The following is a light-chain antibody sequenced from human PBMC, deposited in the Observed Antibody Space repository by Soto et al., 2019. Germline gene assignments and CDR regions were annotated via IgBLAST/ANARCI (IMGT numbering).Light chain of an antibody. CDR3: QHYNSYSEA. CDR2: GAS. Sequence: ELLMTQSPATLSVSPGERATLSCRASQSLSTNLAWYQQKPGQSPRLLIYGASTRATGIPDRFSGSGSGTEFTLTISSLQPDDFATYYCQHYNSYSEAFGQGTKVDIK. CDR1: QSLSTN. V-gene: IGKV3-15*01. J-gene: IGKJ1*01.